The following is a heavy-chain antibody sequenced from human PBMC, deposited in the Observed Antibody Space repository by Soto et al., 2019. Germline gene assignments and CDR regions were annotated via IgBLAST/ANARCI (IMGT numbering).Heavy chain of an antibody. J-gene: IGHJ4*02. D-gene: IGHD3-9*01. Sequence: QVQLVQSGPEVTMPGASVKVSCKTSGYTFTAYGLAWLRQAPGQRPEWLGWVGTANGNTNYAEKFQGRVTMTSDRSTTTTYMELRSLRSDDTAVYYCARELNTDPTAYYSFAYWGQGTLVTVSS. CDR1: GYTFTAYG. CDR2: VGTANGNT. CDR3: ARELNTDPTAYYSFAY. V-gene: IGHV1-18*01.